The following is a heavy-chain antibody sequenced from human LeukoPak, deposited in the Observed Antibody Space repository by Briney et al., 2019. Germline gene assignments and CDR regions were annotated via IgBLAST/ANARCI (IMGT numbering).Heavy chain of an antibody. J-gene: IGHJ4*02. CDR3: ARRFSTSGNSYFDY. Sequence: PSETLSLTCTVSSGSISSYYWSWIRQPPGKGLEWIGYIYYSGSTNYNPSLKSRVTISIDTSKNQFSLKLNSVTAADTAVYYCARRFSTSGNSYFDYWGQGTLVTVSS. CDR1: SGSISSYY. CDR2: IYYSGST. V-gene: IGHV4-59*01. D-gene: IGHD4-23*01.